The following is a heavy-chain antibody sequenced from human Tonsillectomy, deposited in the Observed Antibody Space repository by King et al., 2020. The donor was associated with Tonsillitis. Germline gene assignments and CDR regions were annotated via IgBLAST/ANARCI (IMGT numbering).Heavy chain of an antibody. CDR3: AGGGYYGSGSYYKLGY. V-gene: IGHV1-2*02. Sequence: VQLVESGAEVKKPGASVKVSCQASGYTFTDYYMHWVRQAPGQGLEWMGWINPNSGGTNYAQKFQGRVTMTRDTSISTAYMELSRLRSDDTAVYYCAGGGYYGSGSYYKLGYWGQGTLVTVSS. CDR2: INPNSGGT. CDR1: GYTFTDYY. D-gene: IGHD3-10*01. J-gene: IGHJ4*02.